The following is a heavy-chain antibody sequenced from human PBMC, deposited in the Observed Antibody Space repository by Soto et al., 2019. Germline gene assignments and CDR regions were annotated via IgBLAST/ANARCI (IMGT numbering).Heavy chain of an antibody. CDR1: CGSISSGGYS. J-gene: IGHJ4*02. Sequence: QLQLQESGSGLVKPSQTLSLTCAVSCGSISSGGYSWSWIRQPPGKGLEWIGYIYHSGSTYYNPSLKSRVTISVDRSKNQFSLKLSSVTAADTAVYYCASTDYYDSSGYSYWGQGTLVTVSS. CDR3: ASTDYYDSSGYSY. V-gene: IGHV4-30-2*01. CDR2: IYHSGST. D-gene: IGHD3-22*01.